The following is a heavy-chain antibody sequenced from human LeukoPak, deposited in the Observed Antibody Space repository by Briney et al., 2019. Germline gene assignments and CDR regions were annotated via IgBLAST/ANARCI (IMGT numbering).Heavy chain of an antibody. J-gene: IGHJ4*02. Sequence: SETLSLTCTVSGGSISSSSYYWGWIRQPPGKGLEWIGSIYYSGSTYYNPSLKSRFTISVDTSKNQFSLKLNSVTAADTAAYYCVNYYDSSDYQQPNHFDYWGQGTLVTVSS. CDR3: VNYYDSSDYQQPNHFDY. CDR2: IYYSGST. D-gene: IGHD3-22*01. V-gene: IGHV4-39*01. CDR1: GGSISSSSYY.